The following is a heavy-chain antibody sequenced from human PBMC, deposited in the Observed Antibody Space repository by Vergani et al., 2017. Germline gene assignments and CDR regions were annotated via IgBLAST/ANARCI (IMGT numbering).Heavy chain of an antibody. D-gene: IGHD3-22*01. Sequence: EVQLVESGGGLVKPGGSLRLSCAASGFTFSNAWMNWVRQAPGKGLEWVGRINSDGSSTSYADSVKGRFTISRDNAKNTLYLQMNSLRAEDTAVYYCARDFGGGYYYDSSGRTHFDYWGQGTLVTVSS. CDR1: GFTFSNAW. J-gene: IGHJ4*02. CDR3: ARDFGGGYYYDSSGRTHFDY. CDR2: INSDGSST. V-gene: IGHV3-74*01.